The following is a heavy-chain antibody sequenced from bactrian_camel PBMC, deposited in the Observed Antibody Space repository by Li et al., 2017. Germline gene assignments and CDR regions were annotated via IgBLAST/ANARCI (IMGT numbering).Heavy chain of an antibody. V-gene: IGHV3S40*01. D-gene: IGHD2*01. Sequence: DVQLVESGGGLVQPGESLRLSCVASGFTFSSYDMNWVRQASGKGLEWISALNSVGVSTFVADSMKGRFTISRDNAKNLLYLQMSRLKFDDTAVYYCAARRPVDSAGHIFNYWGQGTQVTVS. CDR1: GFTFSSYD. J-gene: IGHJ4*01. CDR2: LNSVGVST. CDR3: AARRPVDSAGHIFNY.